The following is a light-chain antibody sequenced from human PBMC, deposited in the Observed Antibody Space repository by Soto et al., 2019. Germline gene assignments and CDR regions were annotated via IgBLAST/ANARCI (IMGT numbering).Light chain of an antibody. CDR2: KAS. J-gene: IGKJ1*01. CDR3: QHYNIYSAA. Sequence: DIQMTQSPSTLSGSVGDRVTITCRASQTISSWLAWYQQKPGKAPKLLIYKASTLKSGVPSRFSGSGSGTEFSLSISSLQPDDFATYYCQHYNIYSAAFSQGTK. V-gene: IGKV1-5*03. CDR1: QTISSW.